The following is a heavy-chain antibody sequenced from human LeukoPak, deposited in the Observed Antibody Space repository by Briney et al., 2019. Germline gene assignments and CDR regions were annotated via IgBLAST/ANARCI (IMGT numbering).Heavy chain of an antibody. Sequence: PGGSLRLSCAASGFTFSSYGMHWVRQAPGKGLEWVAVIWYDGSNKYYADSVKGRFTISRDNSKNTLYLQMNSLRAEDTAVYYCARDAAMVRGVIRNYYYGMDVWGKGTTVTVSS. CDR3: ARDAAMVRGVIRNYYYGMDV. V-gene: IGHV3-33*08. D-gene: IGHD3-10*01. CDR1: GFTFSSYG. J-gene: IGHJ6*04. CDR2: IWYDGSNK.